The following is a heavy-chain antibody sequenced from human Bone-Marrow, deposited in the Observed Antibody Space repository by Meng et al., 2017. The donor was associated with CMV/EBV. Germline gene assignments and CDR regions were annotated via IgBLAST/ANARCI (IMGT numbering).Heavy chain of an antibody. Sequence: GESLKISCAASGFIFSNYAMSWVRQAPGKGLEWVSYISSSGSTIYYADSVKGRFTISRDNAKNSLYLQMNSLRAEDTAVYYCASLGGPAAHYYYYGMDVWGQGTTVTVSS. CDR3: ASLGGPAAHYYYYGMDV. D-gene: IGHD2-2*01. V-gene: IGHV3-48*03. CDR1: GFIFSNYA. J-gene: IGHJ6*02. CDR2: ISSSGSTI.